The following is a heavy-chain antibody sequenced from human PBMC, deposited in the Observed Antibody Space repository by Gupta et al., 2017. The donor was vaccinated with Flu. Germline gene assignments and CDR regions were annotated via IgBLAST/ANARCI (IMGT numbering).Heavy chain of an antibody. CDR2: ISWNSGYI. CDR3: AKAVTVADDAFDI. D-gene: IGHD2-21*02. Sequence: EVQLVESGGGLVQPGRSLGLSCAACGFTFDDYAMHWVRQAPGKGLEWVSAISWNSGYIGYADSVKGRFIISRDNGKNSLFLQMNSLRAEDTALYFCAKAVTVADDAFDIWGQGTMVTVSA. V-gene: IGHV3-9*01. CDR1: GFTFDDYA. J-gene: IGHJ3*02.